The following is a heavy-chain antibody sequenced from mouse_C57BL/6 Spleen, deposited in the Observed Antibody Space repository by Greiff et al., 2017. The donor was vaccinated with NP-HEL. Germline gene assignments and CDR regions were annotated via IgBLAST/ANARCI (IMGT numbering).Heavy chain of an antibody. Sequence: VQLQQSGPELVKPGASVKISCKASGYAFSSSWMNWVQQRPGKGLEWIGRIYPGDGDTNYNGKFKGKATLTADKSSSTAYMQLSSLTSEDAAVYFCARGYYGSSYDWYFDVWGKGTTVTVSS. V-gene: IGHV1-82*01. J-gene: IGHJ1*03. D-gene: IGHD1-1*01. CDR3: ARGYYGSSYDWYFDV. CDR2: IYPGDGDT. CDR1: GYAFSSSW.